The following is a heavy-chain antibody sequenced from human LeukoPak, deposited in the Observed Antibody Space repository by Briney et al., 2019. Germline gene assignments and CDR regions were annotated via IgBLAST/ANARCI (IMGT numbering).Heavy chain of an antibody. D-gene: IGHD2-2*01. CDR3: ARLSAAVDAFDI. V-gene: IGHV1-18*01. CDR2: ISAYNGNT. CDR1: GYTFTCYG. J-gene: IGHJ3*02. Sequence: ASVKVSCKASGYTFTCYGISWVRQAPGQGLVWMGWISAYNGNTNYAQKLQGRVTMTTDTSTSTAYMELRSLRSDDTAVYYCARLSAAVDAFDIWGQGTMVTVSS.